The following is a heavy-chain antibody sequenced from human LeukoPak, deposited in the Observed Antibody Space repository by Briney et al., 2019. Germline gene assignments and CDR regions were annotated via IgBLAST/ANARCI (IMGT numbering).Heavy chain of an antibody. Sequence: GGSLRLSCAASGFTFTGYWMSWVRQAPGTGLEWVANIKQDGSEKYYVDSVKGRFTISRDNSKNTMYLQMNSLRAEDTAVYYCARVRPAAGTEDYWGQGTLVTVSS. J-gene: IGHJ4*02. CDR2: IKQDGSEK. V-gene: IGHV3-7*02. D-gene: IGHD6-13*01. CDR3: ARVRPAAGTEDY. CDR1: GFTFTGYW.